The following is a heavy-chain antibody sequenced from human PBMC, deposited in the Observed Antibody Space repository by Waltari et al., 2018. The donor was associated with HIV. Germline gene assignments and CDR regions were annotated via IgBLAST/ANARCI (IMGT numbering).Heavy chain of an antibody. Sequence: QVQLQQWGAGLLKPSETLSLTCAVYGGSFSGYYWSWIRQPPGKGLEWIGEINHSGSTNYNPSLMSRVTISVDTSKNQFSLKLSSVTAADTAVYYCARALAVMVRGVIHYFDYWGQGTLVTVSS. CDR2: INHSGST. V-gene: IGHV4-34*01. CDR1: GGSFSGYY. D-gene: IGHD3-10*01. J-gene: IGHJ4*02. CDR3: ARALAVMVRGVIHYFDY.